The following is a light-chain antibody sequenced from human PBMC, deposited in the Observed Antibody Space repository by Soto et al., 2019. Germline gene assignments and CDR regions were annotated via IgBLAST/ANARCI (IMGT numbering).Light chain of an antibody. J-gene: IGKJ3*01. V-gene: IGKV1-9*01. CDR1: QGISSY. Sequence: IRMTQSPSSLSASTGDRVTITCRASQGISSYLAWYQQKPGKAPKLLIYAASTLQSGVPSRFSGSGSGTEFTLTISSLQPEDFATYYCQQLNSYPPFGPGTKVDNK. CDR3: QQLNSYPP. CDR2: AAS.